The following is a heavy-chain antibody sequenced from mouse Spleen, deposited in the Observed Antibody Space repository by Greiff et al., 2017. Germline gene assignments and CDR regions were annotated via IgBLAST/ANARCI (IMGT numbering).Heavy chain of an antibody. Sequence: VQLQQSGAELVRPGALVKLSCKASGFNIKDYYMHWVKQRPEQGLEWIGWIDPENGNTIYDPKFQGKASITADTSSNTAYLQLSSLTSEDTAVYYCARGSYFDYWGQGTTLTVSS. J-gene: IGHJ2*01. CDR3: ARGSYFDY. CDR1: GFNIKDYY. V-gene: IGHV14-1*02. CDR2: IDPENGNT.